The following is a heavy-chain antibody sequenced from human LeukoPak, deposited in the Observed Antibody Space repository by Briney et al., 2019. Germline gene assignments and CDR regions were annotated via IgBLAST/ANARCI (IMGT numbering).Heavy chain of an antibody. V-gene: IGHV3-30-3*01. J-gene: IGHJ4*02. CDR2: ISYDGSNK. Sequence: GGSLRLSCGASGFTFSSYAMHWVRQAPGKGLEWVAVISYDGSNKYYADSVKGRFTISRDNSKNTLYLQMNSLRAEDTAVYYCARGGEYCSSTSCYSFPDYWGQGTLVTVSS. D-gene: IGHD2-2*01. CDR3: ARGGEYCSSTSCYSFPDY. CDR1: GFTFSSYA.